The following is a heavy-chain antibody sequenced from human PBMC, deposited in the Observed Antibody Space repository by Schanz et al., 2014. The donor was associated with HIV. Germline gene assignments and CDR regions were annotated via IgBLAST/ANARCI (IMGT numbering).Heavy chain of an antibody. CDR2: ISPDGDTQ. J-gene: IGHJ2*01. V-gene: IGHV3-30*18. Sequence: QVHLVESGGGVVQPGRSLRLSCVASGFTFSSYGMHWVRQAPGKGLEWVARISPDGDTQHYADSLKGRFTISRDNFKNTLDLQMDSLRPDDTAVYYCAKGYTSSSVFNLWGRGTLVTVSS. CDR3: AKGYTSSSVFNL. D-gene: IGHD6-6*01. CDR1: GFTFSSYG.